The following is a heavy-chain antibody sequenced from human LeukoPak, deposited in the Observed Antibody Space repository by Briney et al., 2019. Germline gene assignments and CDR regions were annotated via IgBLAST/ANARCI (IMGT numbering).Heavy chain of an antibody. CDR1: GGSISSYY. Sequence: SETLSLTCTVSGGSISSYYWSWIRQPPGKGLEWIGYIYHSGSTYYNPSLKSRVTISVDRSKNQFSLKLSSVTAADTAVYYCARDARDGFDPWGQGTLVTVSS. CDR3: ARDARDGFDP. V-gene: IGHV4-59*12. J-gene: IGHJ5*02. D-gene: IGHD5-24*01. CDR2: IYHSGST.